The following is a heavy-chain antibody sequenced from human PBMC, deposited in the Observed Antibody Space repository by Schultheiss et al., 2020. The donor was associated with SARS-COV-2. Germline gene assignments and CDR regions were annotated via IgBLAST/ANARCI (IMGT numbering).Heavy chain of an antibody. Sequence: GGSLRLSCAASGFTFSSYWMSWVRQAPGKGLEWVGRIKSKAYGGTTEYAASVKGRFTISRDDSKSIAYLQMNSLKTEDTAVYYCAAVIAAAGNYYYYYGMDVWGQGTTVTVSS. V-gene: IGHV3-49*04. CDR1: GFTFSSYW. J-gene: IGHJ6*02. D-gene: IGHD6-13*01. CDR2: IKSKAYGGTT. CDR3: AAVIAAAGNYYYYYGMDV.